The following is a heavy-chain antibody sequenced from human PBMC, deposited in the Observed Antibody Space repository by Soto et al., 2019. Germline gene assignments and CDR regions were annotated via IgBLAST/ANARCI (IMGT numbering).Heavy chain of an antibody. J-gene: IGHJ4*02. CDR1: GYTFTSYY. D-gene: IGHD6-19*01. V-gene: IGHV1-46*03. Sequence: ASVKVSCKASGYTFTSYYMHWVRQAPGQGLEWMGIINPSGGSTSYAQKFQGRVTMTRDTSTSTVYMELSSLRSEDTAVYYCARDLREGYSSGWTDFDYWGQGTLVTVSS. CDR3: ARDLREGYSSGWTDFDY. CDR2: INPSGGST.